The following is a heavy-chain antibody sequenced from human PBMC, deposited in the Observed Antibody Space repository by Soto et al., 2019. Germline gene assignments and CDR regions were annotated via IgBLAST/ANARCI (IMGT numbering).Heavy chain of an antibody. CDR3: ARQGSY. V-gene: IGHV4-39*01. CDR1: GVSISDTSYY. CDR2: IYFNGNT. J-gene: IGHJ4*02. Sequence: QLQLQESGPGLVKPSETLSLTCNVSGVSISDTSYYWGWIRQPPGKGLEWIGTIYFNGNTFYNPSLKSPLTISVDTSKNQFSLRLTSVTAADTAVYYCARQGSYWGQGNLVAVSS.